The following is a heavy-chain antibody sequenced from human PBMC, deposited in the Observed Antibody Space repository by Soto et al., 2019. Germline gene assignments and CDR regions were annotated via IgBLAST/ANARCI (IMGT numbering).Heavy chain of an antibody. CDR1: GFTFSSYA. J-gene: IGHJ6*02. CDR2: ISGSGGST. Sequence: EVQLLESGGGLVQPGGSLRLSCAASGFTFSSYAMSWVRQAPGKGLEWVSAISGSGGSTYYADSVKGRFTISRDNSKNTLYLQMNSLRAGDTAVYYCAKVGGYCSGGSCYGRGHYYYYYGMDVWGQGTTVTVSS. CDR3: AKVGGYCSGGSCYGRGHYYYYYGMDV. D-gene: IGHD2-15*01. V-gene: IGHV3-23*01.